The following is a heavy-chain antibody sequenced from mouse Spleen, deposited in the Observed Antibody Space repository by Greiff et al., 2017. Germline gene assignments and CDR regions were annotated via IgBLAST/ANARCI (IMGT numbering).Heavy chain of an antibody. J-gene: IGHJ2*01. V-gene: IGHV14-4*01. Sequence: DVKLVESGAELVRPGASVKLSCTASGFNIKDDYMHWVKQRPEQGLEWIGWIDPENGDTEYASKFQGKATITADTSSNTAYLQLSSLTSEDTAVYYCTTPYGYDRGYFDYWGQGTTLTVSS. CDR1: GFNIKDDY. D-gene: IGHD2-2*01. CDR2: IDPENGDT. CDR3: TTPYGYDRGYFDY.